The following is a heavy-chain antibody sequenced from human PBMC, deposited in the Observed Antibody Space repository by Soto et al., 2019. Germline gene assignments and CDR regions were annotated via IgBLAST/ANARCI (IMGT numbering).Heavy chain of an antibody. CDR1: GYTFTSYV. J-gene: IGHJ4*02. D-gene: IGHD2-15*01. V-gene: IGHV1-3*01. CDR2: INPGNGNT. Sequence: ASVKVSCKTSGYTFTSYVMQWVRQAPGQRLEWMGWINPGNGNTKYSQKFQGRVTISRDTSASTADMEVSGLQSEDTAVYFCAREQCSGGVCYRGNFDVWGQGTLGPSPQ. CDR3: AREQCSGGVCYRGNFDV.